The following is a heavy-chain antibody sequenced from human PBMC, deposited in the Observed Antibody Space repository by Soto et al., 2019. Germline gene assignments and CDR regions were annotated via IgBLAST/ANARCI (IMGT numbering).Heavy chain of an antibody. V-gene: IGHV1-69*13. D-gene: IGHD3-10*01. CDR1: GGTFSSYA. CDR2: IIPIFGTA. CDR3: ARDPERVYYYGSGSLSYGMDV. J-gene: IGHJ6*02. Sequence: ASVKVSCKASGGTFSSYAISWVRQAPGQGLEWMGGIIPIFGTANYAQKFQGRVTITADESTSTAYMELSSLRSEDTAVYYCARDPERVYYYGSGSLSYGMDVWGQGTTVTVSS.